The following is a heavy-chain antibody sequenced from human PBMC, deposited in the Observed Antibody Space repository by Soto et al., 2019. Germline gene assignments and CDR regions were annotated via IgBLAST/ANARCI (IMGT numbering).Heavy chain of an antibody. CDR2: IIPIFGTA. V-gene: IGHV1-69*13. Sequence: GASVKVSFKASGGTFSSYAISWVRQAPGQGLEWMGGIIPIFGTANYAQKFQGRVTITADESTSTAYMELSSLRSEDTAVYYCARDRDGYNPDFDYWGQGTLVTVSS. CDR3: ARDRDGYNPDFDY. CDR1: GGTFSSYA. D-gene: IGHD5-12*01. J-gene: IGHJ4*02.